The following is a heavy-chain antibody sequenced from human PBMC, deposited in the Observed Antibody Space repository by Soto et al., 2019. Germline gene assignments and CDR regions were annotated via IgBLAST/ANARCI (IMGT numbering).Heavy chain of an antibody. J-gene: IGHJ4*02. CDR1: GGSISSGGYY. D-gene: IGHD3-16*01. CDR3: ASAGGVNHKTYDY. V-gene: IGHV4-31*03. Sequence: QVQLQESGPGLVKPSQTLSLTCTVSGGSISSGGYYWSWIRQHPGKGLEWIGYIHYSRSSYYNPSLEGRVTISVDTSKNQFSLNLNSVTAADTAVYYCASAGGVNHKTYDYWGQGTLVTVSS. CDR2: IHYSRSS.